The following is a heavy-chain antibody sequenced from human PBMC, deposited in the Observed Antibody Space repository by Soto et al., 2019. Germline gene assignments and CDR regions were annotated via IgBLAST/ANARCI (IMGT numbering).Heavy chain of an antibody. Sequence: QVQLVESGGGVVQPGRSLRLSCAASGFTFSSYAMHWVRQAPGKGLEWVAVISYDGSNKYYADSVKGRFTIPRDNSKNVLYLRMNSLRAEDTAVYYCARTRRFLKDGMDVWGQGTTVTVSS. J-gene: IGHJ6*02. CDR2: ISYDGSNK. CDR1: GFTFSSYA. V-gene: IGHV3-30-3*01. CDR3: ARTRRFLKDGMDV. D-gene: IGHD3-3*01.